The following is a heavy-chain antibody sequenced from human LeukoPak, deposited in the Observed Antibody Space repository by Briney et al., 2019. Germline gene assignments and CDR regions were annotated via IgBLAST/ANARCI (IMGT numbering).Heavy chain of an antibody. V-gene: IGHV3-7*03. CDR2: INQGGSEK. D-gene: IGHD6-19*01. CDR3: AGGGGGDGSGWSTTDY. Sequence: GGSLRLSCVASGFTFSSYWMSWVRQAPGKGLEWVANINQGGSEKYDVDSAKGRFTSSRDNAKNSLYLQMNSLRVEDTAMYYCAGGGGGDGSGWSTTDYWGQGTLVTISS. J-gene: IGHJ4*02. CDR1: GFTFSSYW.